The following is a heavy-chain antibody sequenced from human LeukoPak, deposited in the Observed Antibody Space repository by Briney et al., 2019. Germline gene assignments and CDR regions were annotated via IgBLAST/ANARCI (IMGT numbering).Heavy chain of an antibody. Sequence: GGSLRLTCAASGFPFSSYGMNWVRQAPDQGLEWVAFIRYDASNKYYADSVKGRFTISRDNSKNTLSLQMNSLRPEDTAVYYCARAGPSDYWGQGTLVTVSS. J-gene: IGHJ4*02. CDR3: ARAGPSDY. V-gene: IGHV3-30*02. CDR2: IRYDASNK. CDR1: GFPFSSYG. D-gene: IGHD3-10*01.